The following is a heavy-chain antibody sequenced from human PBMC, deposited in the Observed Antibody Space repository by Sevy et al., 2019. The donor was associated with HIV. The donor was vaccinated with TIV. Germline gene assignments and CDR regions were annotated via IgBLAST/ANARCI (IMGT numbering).Heavy chain of an antibody. Sequence: GGSLRLSCTTSGFTFDDYAMSLFRQPPGKGLEWVAFITRNSYEAYGGTTDYAASVKGRFIISRDDSKSIAYLQMNSLKTEDTAFYYCTRGLATADTPEYYFDYWGQGTLVTVSS. CDR1: GFTFDDYA. CDR2: ITRNSYEAYGGTT. J-gene: IGHJ4*02. V-gene: IGHV3-49*03. D-gene: IGHD5-12*01. CDR3: TRGLATADTPEYYFDY.